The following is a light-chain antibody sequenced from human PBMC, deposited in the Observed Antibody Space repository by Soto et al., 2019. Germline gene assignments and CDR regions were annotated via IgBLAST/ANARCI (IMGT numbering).Light chain of an antibody. J-gene: IGKJ5*01. Sequence: EIVLTQSPGTLSLSXGERATLPGRARRSVSGGYLAWYQQKRGQAPGLXXYDTSGRATGNPDRFSGSGSATDFTPTISRLEPDDFAVYLGQQYGGSPITFGQGTRLEIK. V-gene: IGKV3-20*01. CDR3: QQYGGSPIT. CDR1: RSVSGGY. CDR2: DTS.